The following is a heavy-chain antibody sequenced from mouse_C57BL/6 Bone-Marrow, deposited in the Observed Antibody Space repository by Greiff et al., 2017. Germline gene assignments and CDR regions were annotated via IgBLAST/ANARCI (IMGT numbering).Heavy chain of an antibody. D-gene: IGHD1-1*01. CDR1: GYTFTSYW. J-gene: IGHJ2*01. Sequence: QVQLKQPGAELVKPGASVKLSCKASGYTFTSYWMQWVKQRPGQGLEWIGEIDPSDGCTNYNQKFKGKATLTVDASSSTAYMQHSSLTAEDCAVCCCARVPVATGVHFVVWGQGTTLTVSS. V-gene: IGHV1-50*01. CDR3: ARVPVATGVHFVV. CDR2: IDPSDGCT.